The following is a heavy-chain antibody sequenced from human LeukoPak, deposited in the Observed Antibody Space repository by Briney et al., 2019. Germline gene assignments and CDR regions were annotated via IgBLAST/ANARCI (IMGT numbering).Heavy chain of an antibody. D-gene: IGHD3-10*01. CDR1: GFTFSSYG. Sequence: PGGSLRLSCAASGFTFSSYGMHWVRQAPGKGLEWVAVISYDGSNKYYADSVKGRFTISRDNSKNTLYLQMNSLRAEDTAVYYCAVPYYYGSGSFYYWGQGTLVTVSS. V-gene: IGHV3-30*03. J-gene: IGHJ4*02. CDR2: ISYDGSNK. CDR3: AVPYYYGSGSFYY.